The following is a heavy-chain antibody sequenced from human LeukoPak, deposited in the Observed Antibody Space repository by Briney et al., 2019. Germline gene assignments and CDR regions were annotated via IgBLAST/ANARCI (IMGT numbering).Heavy chain of an antibody. J-gene: IGHJ6*02. CDR2: ISGSGGST. Sequence: GGSLRLSCAASGFTFSSYAMSWVRQAPGKGLEWVSAISGSGGSTYYADSVKGRFTISRDNSKNTLYLQMNSLRAEDTAVYYCAKVPSLSRGNYYGMDVWGQGTTVTVSS. CDR1: GFTFSSYA. CDR3: AKVPSLSRGNYYGMDV. V-gene: IGHV3-23*01. D-gene: IGHD2/OR15-2a*01.